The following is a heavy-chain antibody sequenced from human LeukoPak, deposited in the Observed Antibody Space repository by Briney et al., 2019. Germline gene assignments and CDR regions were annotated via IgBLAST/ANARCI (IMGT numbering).Heavy chain of an antibody. J-gene: IGHJ6*02. CDR2: ISYDGSNK. CDR1: GFTFSSYG. CDR3: AKDSGYYDSSGTPSYYYYYGMDV. D-gene: IGHD3-22*01. V-gene: IGHV3-30*18. Sequence: GGSLRLSCAASGFTFSSYGMHWVRQAPGKGLEWVAVISYDGSNKYYADSVKGRFTISRDNSKNTLYLQMNSLRAEDTAVYYCAKDSGYYDSSGTPSYYYYYGMDVWGQGTTVTVSS.